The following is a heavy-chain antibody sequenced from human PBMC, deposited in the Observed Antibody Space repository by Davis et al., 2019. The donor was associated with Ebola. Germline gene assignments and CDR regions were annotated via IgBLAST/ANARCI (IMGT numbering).Heavy chain of an antibody. D-gene: IGHD6-13*01. CDR2: ISDSGRKT. J-gene: IGHJ4*02. Sequence: GESLKISCAASGFTFGSSAMSWVRQAPGKGLEWVSAISDSGRKTYYADSVKGRFTISRDNSKNTLYLQMNDLRAGDSVLYYCAKDRLVHDSWGQGTLVTVSS. CDR3: AKDRLVHDS. CDR1: GFTFGSSA. V-gene: IGHV3-23*01.